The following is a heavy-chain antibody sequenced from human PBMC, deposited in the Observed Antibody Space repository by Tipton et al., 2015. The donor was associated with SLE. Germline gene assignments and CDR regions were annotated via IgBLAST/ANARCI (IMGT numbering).Heavy chain of an antibody. D-gene: IGHD3-16*02. J-gene: IGHJ2*01. V-gene: IGHV4-38-2*02. CDR2: THYSGNT. Sequence: TLSLTCTVSSYSISSGYFWSWIRQPPGKGLEWIGNTHYSGNTYYTPSLKSRITISLDTSKNQFSLRLSFVTAADTAVYYCARHVLSLTASYFDVWGRGTLVSVSS. CDR1: SYSISSGYF. CDR3: ARHVLSLTASYFDV.